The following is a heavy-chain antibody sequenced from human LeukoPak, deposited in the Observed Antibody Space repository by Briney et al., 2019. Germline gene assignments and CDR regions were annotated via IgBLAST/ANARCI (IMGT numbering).Heavy chain of an antibody. D-gene: IGHD3-3*01. CDR2: INHSGRT. Sequence: PSETLSLTCAVYGGSFSGYYWSWLRQPPGKGLEWLGEINHSGRTNYNPSLKSRVTISVDTSKNQFSLKLSSVTAADTAVYYCARGHSKYYDFWSGYRDYYYMDVWGKGTTVTVSS. CDR1: GGSFSGYY. CDR3: ARGHSKYYDFWSGYRDYYYMDV. V-gene: IGHV4-34*01. J-gene: IGHJ6*03.